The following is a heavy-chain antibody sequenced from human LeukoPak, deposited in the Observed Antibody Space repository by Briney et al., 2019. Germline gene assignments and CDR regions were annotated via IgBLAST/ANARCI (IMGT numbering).Heavy chain of an antibody. CDR2: TSYSGNT. Sequence: PAQTLSLTCTVAAGSISIYYWTWIRQPPGKGLEWIGYTSYSGNTNYNPSLKSRVTISVDMPKNQFSLKLSSVTAADTAVYYCARAGSGWSFDYWGQGTLVTVSS. V-gene: IGHV4-59*01. J-gene: IGHJ4*02. D-gene: IGHD6-19*01. CDR1: AGSISIYY. CDR3: ARAGSGWSFDY.